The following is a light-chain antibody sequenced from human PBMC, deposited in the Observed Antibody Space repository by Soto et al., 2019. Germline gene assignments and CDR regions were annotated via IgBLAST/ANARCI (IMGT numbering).Light chain of an antibody. CDR1: QSVSSSY. CDR3: QQYGSSPNT. V-gene: IGKV3-20*01. Sequence: EIVLTQSPGTLSLSPGERATLSCRASQSVSSSYLAWYQQKPGQAPRLLIYGASSRATGIPDRFSGSGSGNDFPLNIRCPEPEDFAMFYCQQYGSSPNTLGQGTKLEIK. CDR2: GAS. J-gene: IGKJ2*01.